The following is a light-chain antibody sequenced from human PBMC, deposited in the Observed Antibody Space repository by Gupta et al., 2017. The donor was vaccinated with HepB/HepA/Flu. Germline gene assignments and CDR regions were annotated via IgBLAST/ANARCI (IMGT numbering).Light chain of an antibody. Sequence: QSALTQPASVSGSPGQSITISCTGTSSDVGDYNLVCWYQQYPGKAPKLMFDEITKRPSGVSRRSAANKCGNTALAITARLEADEDADYCRCSDAGSNGWVFGGGTKLTVL. CDR1: SSDVGDYNL. CDR3: CSDAGSNGWV. J-gene: IGLJ3*02. CDR2: EIT. V-gene: IGLV2-23*02.